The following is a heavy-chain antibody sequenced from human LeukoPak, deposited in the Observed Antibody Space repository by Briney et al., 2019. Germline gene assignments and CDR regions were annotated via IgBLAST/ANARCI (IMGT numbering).Heavy chain of an antibody. CDR2: IDWDDDK. Sequence: SGPTLVNPTQTLTLTCTFSGFSLSTSGMCVSWIRQPPGKALEWLARIDWDDDKYYSTSLKTRLTISKDTSKNQVVLTMTNMDPVDTATYYCARIKRDLRFGELSYYYGMDVWGQGTTVTVSS. J-gene: IGHJ6*02. D-gene: IGHD3-10*01. V-gene: IGHV2-70*11. CDR1: GFSLSTSGMC. CDR3: ARIKRDLRFGELSYYYGMDV.